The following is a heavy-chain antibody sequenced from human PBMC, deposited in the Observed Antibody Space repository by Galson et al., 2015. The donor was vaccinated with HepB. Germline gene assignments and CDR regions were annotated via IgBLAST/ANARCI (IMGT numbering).Heavy chain of an antibody. D-gene: IGHD2-2*01. V-gene: IGHV3-21*01. CDR1: GFTFSSYS. J-gene: IGHJ4*02. CDR3: ARGGVIVVVPAAEEGDY. CDR2: ISSSSSYI. Sequence: SLRLSCAASGFTFSSYSMNWVRQAPGKGLEWVSSISSSSSYIYYADSVKGRFTISRDNAKNSLYLQMNSLRAEDTAVYYCARGGVIVVVPAAEEGDYWGQGTLVTVSS.